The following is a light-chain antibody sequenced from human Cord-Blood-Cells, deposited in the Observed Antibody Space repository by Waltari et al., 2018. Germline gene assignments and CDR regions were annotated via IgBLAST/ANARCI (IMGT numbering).Light chain of an antibody. V-gene: IGKV4-1*01. CDR2: GAS. CDR1: QSVLYSSNNKNY. Sequence: DIVMTQSPDSLAVSLGESATINCKSSQSVLYSSNNKNYLAWYQQKPGPPTKLIICGASTRESGVPDRFSGSGSGTDFPLTSSSLQAEDVAVYCCQQYCSTPITFGQGTRLEIK. CDR3: QQYCSTPIT. J-gene: IGKJ5*01.